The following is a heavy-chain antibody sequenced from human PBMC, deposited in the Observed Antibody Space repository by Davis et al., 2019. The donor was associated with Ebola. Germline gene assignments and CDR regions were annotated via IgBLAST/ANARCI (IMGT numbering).Heavy chain of an antibody. CDR3: ARDLDYDILTGNHYFDY. D-gene: IGHD3-9*01. Sequence: GGSLRLSCAASGFTFSSYSMNWVRQAPGKGLEWVSSISSSSSYIYYADSVKGRFTISRDNAKNSLYLQMNSLRAEDTAVYYCARDLDYDILTGNHYFDYWGQGTLVTVSS. V-gene: IGHV3-21*01. CDR1: GFTFSSYS. CDR2: ISSSSSYI. J-gene: IGHJ4*02.